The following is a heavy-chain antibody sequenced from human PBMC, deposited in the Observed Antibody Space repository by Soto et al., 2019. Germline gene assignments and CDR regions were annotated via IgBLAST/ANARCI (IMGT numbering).Heavy chain of an antibody. CDR1: GYTFTTYG. Sequence: QVQLVQSGAEVRKPGASVKVSCKASGYTFTTYGISWVRQAPGQGLECMGWISGYNGHTKYAQKFQGRVTMTTDTSKSTVYRDLRSLRSDDTAVYYCAREGEMPYYYYGLDVWGHGTTVTVSS. D-gene: IGHD3-16*01. J-gene: IGHJ6*02. CDR2: ISGYNGHT. CDR3: AREGEMPYYYYGLDV. V-gene: IGHV1-18*01.